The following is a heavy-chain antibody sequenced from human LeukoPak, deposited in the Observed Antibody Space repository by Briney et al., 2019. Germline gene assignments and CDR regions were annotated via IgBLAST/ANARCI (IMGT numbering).Heavy chain of an antibody. J-gene: IGHJ4*02. D-gene: IGHD6-13*01. V-gene: IGHV4-59*01. CDR3: ARARIAAATNFDY. CDR2: IYYSGST. Sequence: SETLSLTCTVSGGSISSYYWSWIRQPPGKGLEWIGYIYYSGSTNYNPSLKSRVTISVDTSKNQFSPKLSSVTAADTAVYYCARARIAAATNFDYWGQGTLVTVSS. CDR1: GGSISSYY.